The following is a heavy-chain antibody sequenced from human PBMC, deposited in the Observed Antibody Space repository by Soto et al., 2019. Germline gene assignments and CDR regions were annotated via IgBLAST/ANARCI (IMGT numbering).Heavy chain of an antibody. V-gene: IGHV4-31*03. CDR1: GGSISSGAYY. Sequence: QVQLQESGPGLVKPSQTLSLTCTVSGGSISSGAYYWNWIRQHPGKGLEWIGYMYYSGSTYYNPSLKSRVTISVDRSKNQFSLKLSSVTAADTAVYYCASCIAAVHPAYYYGMDVWGQGTTVTVSS. CDR3: ASCIAAVHPAYYYGMDV. D-gene: IGHD6-13*01. J-gene: IGHJ6*02. CDR2: MYYSGST.